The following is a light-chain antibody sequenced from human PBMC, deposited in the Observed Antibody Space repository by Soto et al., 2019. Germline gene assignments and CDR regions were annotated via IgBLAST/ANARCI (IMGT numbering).Light chain of an antibody. J-gene: IGKJ5*01. CDR3: QQRSNWPLIT. CDR2: RAS. V-gene: IGKV3-11*01. CDR1: QILSGN. Sequence: EILMTQSPATLASSPGETFSLSCRASQILSGNLAWYQQKPGQAPRLLIFRASTRATGVPGRFSGSGSGTDFTLTISSLEPEDFAVYFCQQRSNWPLITFGQGTRRRL.